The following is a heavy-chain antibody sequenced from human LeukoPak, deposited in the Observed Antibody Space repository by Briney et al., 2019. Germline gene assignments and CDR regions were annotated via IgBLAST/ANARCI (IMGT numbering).Heavy chain of an antibody. CDR2: ISSSGSTI. D-gene: IGHD3-10*02. Sequence: WGSLRLSCAASGFTFSSYEMNWVRQAPGKGLEWASYISSSGSTIYYADSVKGRFTISRDNAKNSLYLQMNSLRAEDTAVYYCEELGITMIGGVWGKGTTVTISS. CDR1: GFTFSSYE. CDR3: EELGITMIGGV. V-gene: IGHV3-48*03. J-gene: IGHJ6*04.